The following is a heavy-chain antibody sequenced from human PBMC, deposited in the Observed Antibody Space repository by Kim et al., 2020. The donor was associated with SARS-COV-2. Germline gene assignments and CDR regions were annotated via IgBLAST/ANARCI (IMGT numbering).Heavy chain of an antibody. CDR3: ARRPYGSGGADV. Sequence: TEYAASVKGRFTISRDDSKNSLYRQMNSLKPEDTAIYYCARRPYGSGGADVWGQGTTVTVSS. V-gene: IGHV3-72*01. D-gene: IGHD3-10*01. CDR2: T. J-gene: IGHJ6*02.